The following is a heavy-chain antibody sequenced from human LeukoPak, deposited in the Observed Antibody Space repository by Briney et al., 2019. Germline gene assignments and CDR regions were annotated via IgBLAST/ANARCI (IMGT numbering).Heavy chain of an antibody. CDR1: GGSVSSGSYY. V-gene: IGHV4-61*01. D-gene: IGHD3-10*01. J-gene: IGHJ4*02. Sequence: SSETLSLTCTVSGGSVSSGSYYWSWIRQPPGKGLEWIGYIYYTGSTNYNPSLKSRVTISIDTSKNQFSLKLSSVTAADTAVYYCARGVPYWGQGTLVTVSS. CDR2: IYYTGST. CDR3: ARGVPY.